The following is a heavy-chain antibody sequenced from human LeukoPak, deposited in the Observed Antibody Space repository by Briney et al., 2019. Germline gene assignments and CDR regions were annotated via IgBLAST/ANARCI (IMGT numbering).Heavy chain of an antibody. D-gene: IGHD3-22*01. Sequence: GGSLRLSCAASGFTFSSHWMTWVRQAPGKGLEWVGRIKSKTDGGTTDYAAPVKGRFTISRDDSKNTLYLQMNSLKTEDTAVYYCTGYYDSGLGAFDIWGQGTMVTVSS. V-gene: IGHV3-15*01. J-gene: IGHJ3*02. CDR3: TGYYDSGLGAFDI. CDR1: GFTFSSHW. CDR2: IKSKTDGGTT.